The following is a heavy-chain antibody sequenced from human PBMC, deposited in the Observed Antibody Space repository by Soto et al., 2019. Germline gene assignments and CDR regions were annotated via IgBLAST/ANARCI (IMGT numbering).Heavy chain of an antibody. D-gene: IGHD2-8*02. CDR1: GFTFSSYG. J-gene: IGHJ4*02. V-gene: IGHV3-30*03. Sequence: PGGSLRLSCAASGFTFSSYGMHWVRQAPGKGLEWVAVISYDGSNKYYADSVKGRFTISRDSAKNSLYLQMNSLTVEDTALYYCSTTGGYWGQGILVTVSS. CDR2: ISYDGSNK. CDR3: STTGGY.